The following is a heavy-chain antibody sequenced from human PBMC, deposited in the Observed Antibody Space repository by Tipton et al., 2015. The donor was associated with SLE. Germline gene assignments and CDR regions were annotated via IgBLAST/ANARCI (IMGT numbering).Heavy chain of an antibody. CDR1: GFSLSSDYY. CDR2: IFHGGNT. J-gene: IGHJ5*02. Sequence: TLSLTRGVSGFSLSSDYYWGWIRQPPGQGLAWIGRIFHGGNTYYNPSLKSRFTISIDTSKNQFSLNLTSVTATDTAVYYCARQRVGVTADGNWFDPWGQGTLVTVSS. V-gene: IGHV4-38-2*01. D-gene: IGHD6-13*01. CDR3: ARQRVGVTADGNWFDP.